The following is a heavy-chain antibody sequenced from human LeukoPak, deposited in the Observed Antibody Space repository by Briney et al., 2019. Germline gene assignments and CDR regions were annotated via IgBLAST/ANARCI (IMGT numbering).Heavy chain of an antibody. Sequence: PSETLSLTCTVSGGSISSSSYYWGWIRQPPGKGLEWIGSIYYSGSTYYNPSLKSRVTISVDTSKNQFSLKLSSVTAADTAVYYCARKTYSSSYENDAFDIWGQGTMVTVSS. V-gene: IGHV4-39*01. CDR3: ARKTYSSSYENDAFDI. J-gene: IGHJ3*02. D-gene: IGHD6-13*01. CDR2: IYYSGST. CDR1: GGSISSSSYY.